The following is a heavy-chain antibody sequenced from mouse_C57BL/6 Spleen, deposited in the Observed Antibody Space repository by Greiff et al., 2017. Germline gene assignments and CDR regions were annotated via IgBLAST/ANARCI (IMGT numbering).Heavy chain of an antibody. J-gene: IGHJ4*01. Sequence: QVQLQQSGPGLVQPSQSLSITCTVSGFSLTSYGVHWVRQSPGTGLEWLGVIWSGGSTDYNAAFISRLSISKDNSKSQVFFKMNSLQADDTAIYYCARKGIYYGSSYGYAMDYWGQGTSVTVSS. V-gene: IGHV2-2*01. D-gene: IGHD1-1*01. CDR2: IWSGGST. CDR1: GFSLTSYG. CDR3: ARKGIYYGSSYGYAMDY.